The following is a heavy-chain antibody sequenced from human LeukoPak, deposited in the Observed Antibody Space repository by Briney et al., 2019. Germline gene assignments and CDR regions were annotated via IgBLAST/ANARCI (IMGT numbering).Heavy chain of an antibody. V-gene: IGHV3-48*03. CDR2: ISGSASTI. CDR3: ARVHYDTAMVDIDY. J-gene: IGHJ4*02. CDR1: GFTFSSYE. Sequence: PGGSLRLSCAASGFTFSSYEMHWVRQAPGKGLEWVSYISGSASTIYYADSVKGRFTISRDNGKNSLFLQMNSLRAEDPAVYYCARVHYDTAMVDIDYWGQGTLVTVST. D-gene: IGHD5-18*01.